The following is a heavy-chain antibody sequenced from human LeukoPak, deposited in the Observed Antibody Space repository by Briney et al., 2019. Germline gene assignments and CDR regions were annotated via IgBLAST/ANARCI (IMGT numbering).Heavy chain of an antibody. CDR1: GGSISSHY. Sequence: SETLSLTCTVSGGSISSHYWSWIRQPPGKGLEWIGYIYYSGSINYNPSLKSRVTISVDKSKNQFSLKLSSVTAADTAVYYCARSLTFGGVIVEFWFDPWGQGTLVTVSS. CDR3: ARSLTFGGVIVEFWFDP. D-gene: IGHD3-16*02. CDR2: IYYSGSI. V-gene: IGHV4-59*11. J-gene: IGHJ5*02.